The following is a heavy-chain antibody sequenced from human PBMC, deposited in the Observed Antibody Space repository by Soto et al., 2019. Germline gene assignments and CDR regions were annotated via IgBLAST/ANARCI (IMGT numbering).Heavy chain of an antibody. CDR3: AREDCTNGVCYTSSTAFDI. J-gene: IGHJ3*02. CDR1: GDSVSSNSAA. Sequence: PSQTLSLTCAISGDSVSSNSAAWNWIRQSPSRGLEWLGRTYYRSKWYNDYAVSVKSRITINPDTSKNQFSLQLNSVTPEDTAVYYCAREDCTNGVCYTSSTAFDIWGQGTMVTDS. V-gene: IGHV6-1*01. D-gene: IGHD2-8*01. CDR2: TYYRSKWYN.